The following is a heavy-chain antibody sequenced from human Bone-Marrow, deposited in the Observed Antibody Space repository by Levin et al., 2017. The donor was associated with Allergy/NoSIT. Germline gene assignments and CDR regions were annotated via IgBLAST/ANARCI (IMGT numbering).Heavy chain of an antibody. CDR3: GKETRTREWYAIDD. J-gene: IGHJ4*02. D-gene: IGHD2-2*01. Sequence: LSLTCAASGFTFNNYAISWVRHAPGKGLEWVSAINTAGRTYYTDSVKGRFTISRDNSQNTVNLQMNRLRGEDTAVYYCGKETRTREWYAIDDWGQVTLVTVSS. CDR1: GFTFNNYA. V-gene: IGHV3-23*01. CDR2: INTAGRT.